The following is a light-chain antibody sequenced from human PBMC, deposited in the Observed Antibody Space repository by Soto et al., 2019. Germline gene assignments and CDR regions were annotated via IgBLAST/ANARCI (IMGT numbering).Light chain of an antibody. CDR3: HQYNNWPWT. V-gene: IGKV3-11*01. Sequence: EIVLTPSPATLSLSPVERATLSCRVSQSVGSSLAWYQQKPGQAPRLLIYDASNRATGIPARFSGSGSGTDFTLTINSLEPEDVAVYYCHQYNNWPWTFGQGTKVDIK. CDR2: DAS. CDR1: QSVGSS. J-gene: IGKJ1*01.